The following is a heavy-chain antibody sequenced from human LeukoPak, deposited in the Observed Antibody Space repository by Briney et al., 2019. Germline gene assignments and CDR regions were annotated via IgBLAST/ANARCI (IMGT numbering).Heavy chain of an antibody. J-gene: IGHJ4*02. D-gene: IGHD3-3*01. CDR3: ARGGPTYYDFWSGYYTVDY. V-gene: IGHV1-8*03. Sequence: GASVKVSCKASGYTFTSYDINWVRQATGQGPDWMGWMNPNSGNTGYAQKFQGRVTITRNTSISTAYMELGSLRSEDTAVYYCARGGPTYYDFWSGYYTVDYWGQGTLVTVSS. CDR2: MNPNSGNT. CDR1: GYTFTSYD.